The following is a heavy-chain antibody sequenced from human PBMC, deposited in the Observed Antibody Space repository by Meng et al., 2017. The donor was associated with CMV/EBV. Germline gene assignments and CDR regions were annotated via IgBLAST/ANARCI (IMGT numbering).Heavy chain of an antibody. CDR1: FG. J-gene: IGHJ4*02. CDR3: ESDKGGFINWYFHNLLALDY. CDR2: ITAQKGNT. D-gene: IGHD1-7*01. V-gene: IGHV1-18*01. Sequence: FGISVARQALGQGLDWMGWITAQKGNTKYAQKVQGRVTMTTDTSTSTANMEVRSLSSDDTAVYYCESDKGGFINWYFHNLLALDYWGQGTLVTVSS.